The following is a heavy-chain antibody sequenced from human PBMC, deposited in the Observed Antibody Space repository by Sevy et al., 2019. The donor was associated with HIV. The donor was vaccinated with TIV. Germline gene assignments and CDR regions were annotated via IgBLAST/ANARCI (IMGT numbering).Heavy chain of an antibody. CDR3: ARGPGNYYGMDV. CDR1: GFTFSSYE. D-gene: IGHD1-26*01. CDR2: ISSSGSTI. J-gene: IGHJ6*02. Sequence: GGSLRLSCAASGFTFSSYEMNWVRQAPGKGLEWVSYISSSGSTIYYADSVKGRFTISRDNAKNSLYLQMNRLRAEDTAVYYCARGPGNYYGMDVWGQGTTVTVSS. V-gene: IGHV3-48*03.